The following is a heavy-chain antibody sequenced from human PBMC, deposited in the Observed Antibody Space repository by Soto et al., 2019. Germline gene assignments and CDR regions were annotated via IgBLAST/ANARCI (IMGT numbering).Heavy chain of an antibody. J-gene: IGHJ3*02. CDR1: GFTFSYYT. CDR2: IYSGGST. D-gene: IGHD3-10*01. CDR3: ARDQGLIVGAI. V-gene: IGHV3-66*01. Sequence: GGSLRLSCVSSGFTFSYYTMSWVRQAPGKGLEWVSVIYSGGSTYYADSVKGRFIISRDNSKNTLCLQMNSLRAEDTAVYYCARDQGLIVGAIWGQGTMVTVSS.